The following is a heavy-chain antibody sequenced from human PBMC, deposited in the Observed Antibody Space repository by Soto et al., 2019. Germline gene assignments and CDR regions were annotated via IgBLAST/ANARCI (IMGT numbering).Heavy chain of an antibody. V-gene: IGHV3-49*04. Sequence: GGSLRLSCTASGFSFGNYGMSWVRQAPGKGLEWVGLIRGKDDGGTTEYGESVRGRFTISRDNSKNTVYLEMNSLKTEDTAVYYSTKIGVVWELLIYFDFWGQGALVTVSS. D-gene: IGHD3-16*01. CDR1: GFSFGNYG. J-gene: IGHJ4*01. CDR3: TKIGVVWELLIYFDF. CDR2: IRGKDDGGTT.